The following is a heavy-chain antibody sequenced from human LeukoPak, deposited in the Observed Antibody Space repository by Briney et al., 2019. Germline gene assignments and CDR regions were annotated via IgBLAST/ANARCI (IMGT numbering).Heavy chain of an antibody. J-gene: IGHJ5*02. V-gene: IGHV1-24*01. D-gene: IGHD6-13*01. CDR2: FDPEDGET. CDR1: GYTLTELS. CDR3: ATARYSSSWFYNWFDP. Sequence: GASVKVSCKVSGYTLTELSMHWVRQAPGKGLEWMGGFDPEDGETIYAQKFQGRVTMTEDTSTGTAYMELSSLRSEDTAVYYCATARYSSSWFYNWFDPWGQGTLVTVSS.